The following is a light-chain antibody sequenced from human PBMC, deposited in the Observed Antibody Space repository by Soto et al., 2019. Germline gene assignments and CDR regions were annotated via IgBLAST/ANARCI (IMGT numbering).Light chain of an antibody. CDR2: AAS. Sequence: AIRMTQSPSSISAFTGDRVTITCRTSRPISTYLAWYQQKPGKTPTLLMYAASTLQSGVPSRFSGSGSGTDFTLTISWLQSEDFATYYCQQYYTYPLAFGQGTNIEIK. J-gene: IGKJ1*01. CDR3: QQYYTYPLA. V-gene: IGKV1-8*01. CDR1: RPISTY.